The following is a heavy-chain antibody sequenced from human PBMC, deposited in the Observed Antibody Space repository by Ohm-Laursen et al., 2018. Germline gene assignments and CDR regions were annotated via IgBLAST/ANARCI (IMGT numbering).Heavy chain of an antibody. CDR3: ARDIDWVAFDY. J-gene: IGHJ4*02. CDR1: GFTFSSHG. CDR2: ISGSGDTT. Sequence: GSLRLSCTASGFTFSSHGINWVRQAPGKGLEWVSGISGSGDTTYYADSVKGRFTISRDNSRNTLDLQMNSLRVEDTALYYCARDIDWVAFDYWSQGTLVTVSS. V-gene: IGHV3-23*01. D-gene: IGHD3-9*01.